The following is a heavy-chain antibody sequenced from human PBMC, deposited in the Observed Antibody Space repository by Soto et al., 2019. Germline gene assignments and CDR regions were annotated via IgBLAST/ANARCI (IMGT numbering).Heavy chain of an antibody. V-gene: IGHV4-31*02. J-gene: IGHJ6*02. CDR3: ARVIAARPPYYGMDV. Sequence: SETLSLTXTVSGGSISSGGYYWSWIRQHPGKGLEWIGYIYYSGSTYYNPSLKSRVTISVDTSKNQFSLKLSSVTAADTAVYYCARVIAARPPYYGMDVWGQGTTVTVSS. CDR2: IYYSGST. CDR1: GGSISSGGYY. D-gene: IGHD6-6*01.